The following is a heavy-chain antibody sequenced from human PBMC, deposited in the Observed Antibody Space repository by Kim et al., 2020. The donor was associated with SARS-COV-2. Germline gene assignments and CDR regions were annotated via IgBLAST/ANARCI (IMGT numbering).Heavy chain of an antibody. D-gene: IGHD3-22*01. J-gene: IGHJ4*02. CDR3: ANYDLPSGD. V-gene: IGHV3-7*03. Sequence: GSQTFYVDSVKGRFTISRDNAKNSVYLQLNSLRVEDTAIYYGANYDLPSGDWGQGTLVTVSS. CDR2: GSQT.